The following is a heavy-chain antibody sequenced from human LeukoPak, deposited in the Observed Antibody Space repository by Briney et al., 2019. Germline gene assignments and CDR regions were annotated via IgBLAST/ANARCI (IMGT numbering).Heavy chain of an antibody. CDR2: ISYDGSNK. V-gene: IGHV3-30-3*01. CDR3: ARDRDEGTLDY. Sequence: GGSLRLSCAASGFTFSSYAMHWVRQAPGKGLEWVAVISYDGSNKYYADSVKGRFTISRDNSKNTLYLQMNSLRAEDTAVYYCARDRDEGTLDYWGQGTLVTVSS. D-gene: IGHD1/OR15-1a*01. J-gene: IGHJ4*02. CDR1: GFTFSSYA.